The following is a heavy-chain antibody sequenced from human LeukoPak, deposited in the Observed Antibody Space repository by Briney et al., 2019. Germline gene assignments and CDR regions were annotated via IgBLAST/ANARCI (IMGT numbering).Heavy chain of an antibody. V-gene: IGHV4-59*01. J-gene: IGHJ4*02. Sequence: SETLSLTCTVSGGSISSYYWSWIRQPPGKGLEWIGYIYYSGSTNYNPSLKSRVTISVDTSKNQFSLKLSSVTAADTAVYYCARENKGYYDSSGPFDYWGQGTLVTVSS. CDR1: GGSISSYY. D-gene: IGHD3-22*01. CDR2: IYYSGST. CDR3: ARENKGYYDSSGPFDY.